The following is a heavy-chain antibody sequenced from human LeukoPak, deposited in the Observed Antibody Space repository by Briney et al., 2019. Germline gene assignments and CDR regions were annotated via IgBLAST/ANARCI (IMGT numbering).Heavy chain of an antibody. Sequence: ASVKVSCKASGYTFTSYGISWVRQAPGQGLEWMGWISAYNGNTNYAQKPQGRVTMTTDTSTSTAYMELRSLRSDDTAVYYCARIAVAGTDYYYYGMDVWGQGTTVTVSS. CDR3: ARIAVAGTDYYYYGMDV. V-gene: IGHV1-18*01. CDR1: GYTFTSYG. D-gene: IGHD6-19*01. J-gene: IGHJ6*02. CDR2: ISAYNGNT.